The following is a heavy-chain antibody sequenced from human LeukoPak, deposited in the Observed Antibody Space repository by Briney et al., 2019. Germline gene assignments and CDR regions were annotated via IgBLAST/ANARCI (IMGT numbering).Heavy chain of an antibody. V-gene: IGHV5-51*01. CDR3: ASRSQTGAFDI. CDR2: IYPGDSDA. D-gene: IGHD2-15*01. CDR1: GYSFTNCW. Sequence: GESLKISCKGSGYSFTNCWIAWVRQMPEKGLEWMGVIYPGDSDARYSPSFQGQVTISADKSISTAYLQWSSLKASDTAMYYCASRSQTGAFDIWGQGTLVTVSS. J-gene: IGHJ3*02.